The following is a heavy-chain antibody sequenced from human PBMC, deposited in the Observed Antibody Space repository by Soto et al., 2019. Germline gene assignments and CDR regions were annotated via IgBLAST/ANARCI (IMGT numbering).Heavy chain of an antibody. V-gene: IGHV3-23*01. Sequence: GGSLRLSCAASGFTFSSYAMSWVRQAPGKGLERVSGISASGASTYFADSVKGRFTISRDNSKNTLYVQMNSLRAEDTALYYCANHRDAYNKFDYWGQGTLVTVS. J-gene: IGHJ4*02. CDR3: ANHRDAYNKFDY. CDR2: ISASGAST. CDR1: GFTFSSYA. D-gene: IGHD4-4*01.